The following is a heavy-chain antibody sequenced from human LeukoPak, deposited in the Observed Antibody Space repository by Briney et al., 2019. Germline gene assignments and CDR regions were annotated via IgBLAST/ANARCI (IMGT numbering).Heavy chain of an antibody. D-gene: IGHD5-12*01. CDR1: GFTFSSYA. CDR2: ISGSGGST. J-gene: IGHJ4*02. V-gene: IGHV3-23*01. Sequence: GGSQRLSCAASGFTFSSYAMSWVRQAPGKGLERVSAISGSGGSTYYADSVKGRFTISRDNSKNTLYLQMNSLRAEDTAVYYCAKDPEDSGYVTLYYFDYWGQGTLVTVSS. CDR3: AKDPEDSGYVTLYYFDY.